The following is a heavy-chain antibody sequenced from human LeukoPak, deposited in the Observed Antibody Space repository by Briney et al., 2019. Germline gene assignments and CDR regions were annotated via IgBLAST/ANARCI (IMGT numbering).Heavy chain of an antibody. CDR1: GFTFDDYA. CDR2: ISWNSGSI. Sequence: GGSLRLSCAASGFTFDDYAMHWVRQAPGKGLEWVSGISWNSGSIGYADSVKGRFTISRDNAKNSLYLQMNSLRAEDTALYYCAKDKEQWYSSGWPDYWGQGTLVTVSS. J-gene: IGHJ4*02. CDR3: AKDKEQWYSSGWPDY. D-gene: IGHD6-19*01. V-gene: IGHV3-9*01.